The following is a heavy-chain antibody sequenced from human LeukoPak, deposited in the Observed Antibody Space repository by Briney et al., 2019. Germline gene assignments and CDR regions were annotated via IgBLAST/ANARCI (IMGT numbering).Heavy chain of an antibody. V-gene: IGHV4-59*01. D-gene: IGHD2-2*02. Sequence: SETLSLTCTVSGDSISSYYWSWIRQPPGQGLEWIGYIYYSGSTNYNPSLKSRVIISVDTSKNQFSLKLSSVTAADTAVYYCARIPRGGNYYYMDVWGKGTTVTVPS. CDR3: ARIPRGGNYYYMDV. CDR2: IYYSGST. J-gene: IGHJ6*03. CDR1: GDSISSYY.